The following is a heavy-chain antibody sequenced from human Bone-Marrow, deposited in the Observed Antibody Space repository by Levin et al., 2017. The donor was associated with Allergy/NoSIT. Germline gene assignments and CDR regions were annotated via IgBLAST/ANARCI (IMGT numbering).Heavy chain of an antibody. D-gene: IGHD3-10*01. CDR3: ERDEVTIVGGNIRRQSCFDP. CDR2: IYESGST. Sequence: SETLSLTCTVSGGSISNYYWSWIRQAPGKGLEWIGYIYESGSTNYNPSLKSRVTMSVDPSKNQFSLKPNSVTAADPAVHYCERDEVTIVGGNIRRQSCFDPWGQGTLVTVSS. V-gene: IGHV4-59*01. CDR1: GGSISNYY. J-gene: IGHJ5*02.